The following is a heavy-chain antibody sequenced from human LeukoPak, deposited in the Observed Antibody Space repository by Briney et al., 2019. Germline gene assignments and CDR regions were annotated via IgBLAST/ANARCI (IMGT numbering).Heavy chain of an antibody. Sequence: AASVKVSCKASGYTFTSYGISWVRQAPGQGLEWMGWISAYNGNTNYAQKLQGRVTMTTDTSTSTAYMELRSLRSDDTAVYYCARTYDILTGYYGGFDYWGQGTLVTVSS. V-gene: IGHV1-18*01. J-gene: IGHJ4*02. CDR1: GYTFTSYG. CDR2: ISAYNGNT. CDR3: ARTYDILTGYYGGFDY. D-gene: IGHD3-9*01.